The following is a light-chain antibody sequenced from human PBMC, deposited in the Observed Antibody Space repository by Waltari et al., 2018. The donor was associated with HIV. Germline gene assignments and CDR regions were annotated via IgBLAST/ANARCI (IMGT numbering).Light chain of an antibody. J-gene: IGLJ3*02. Sequence: QTALTQPASVSVSPGQSIVISCTGTSYDVGYYNYVSWYQQHPGKVAKLVIYEVTSRPSGVSNRCPGSKSGNTASLPISGRRADDEADYYCSSYVGSSTSWLFGGGTKLTV. V-gene: IGLV2-14*03. CDR3: SSYVGSSTSWL. CDR2: EVT. CDR1: SYDVGYYNY.